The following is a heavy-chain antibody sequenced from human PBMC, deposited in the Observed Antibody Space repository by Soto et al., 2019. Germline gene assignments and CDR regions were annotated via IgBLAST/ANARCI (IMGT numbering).Heavy chain of an antibody. CDR3: EREPSGGSGSYGAFDI. Sequence: PSETLSLTCTVSGVSISSSGYYWSWIRQHPGKGLEWIGYIYYSGSTYYNPSLKSRVTISVDTSKNQFSLKLSSVTAADTAVYYCEREPSGGSGSYGAFDIWGQGTMVT. J-gene: IGHJ3*02. V-gene: IGHV4-31*02. CDR1: GVSISSSGYY. CDR2: IYYSGST. D-gene: IGHD3-10*01.